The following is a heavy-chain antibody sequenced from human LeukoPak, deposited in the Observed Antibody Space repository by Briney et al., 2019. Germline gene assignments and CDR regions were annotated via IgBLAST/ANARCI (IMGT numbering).Heavy chain of an antibody. Sequence: KPSQTLSLTCAVYGGSFSGYYWSWIRQPPGKGLEWIGEINHSGSTNYNPSLKSRVTISVDTSKNQFSLKLSSVTAADTAVYYCARYDSSGYYSDYWGQGTLVTVSS. J-gene: IGHJ4*02. CDR3: ARYDSSGYYSDY. CDR1: GGSFSGYY. D-gene: IGHD3-22*01. CDR2: INHSGST. V-gene: IGHV4-34*01.